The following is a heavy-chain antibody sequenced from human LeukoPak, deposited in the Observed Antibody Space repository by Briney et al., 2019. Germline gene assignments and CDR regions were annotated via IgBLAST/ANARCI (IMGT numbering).Heavy chain of an antibody. CDR3: ARDSIAAEPNWFDP. Sequence: SETLSLTCTVSGGSISSYYWSWIRQPAGKGLEWIGRIHTSGSTNYNPSLKSRVTMSVDTSKNQFSLKLSSVTAADTAVYYCARDSIAAEPNWFDPWGQGTLVTVSS. CDR2: IHTSGST. CDR1: GGSISSYY. D-gene: IGHD6-13*01. J-gene: IGHJ5*02. V-gene: IGHV4-4*07.